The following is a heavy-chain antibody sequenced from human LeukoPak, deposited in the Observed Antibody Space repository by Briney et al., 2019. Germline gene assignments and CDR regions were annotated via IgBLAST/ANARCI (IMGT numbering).Heavy chain of an antibody. CDR1: GYTFTGYY. Sequence: ASVKVSCKASGYTFTGYYIHWVRQAPGQGLEWMGWINPNSGDTSYAQNFQGRVTMTRDTSISTAYMELSRLRSDDTAVYYCARGSGITGTTDNLKTHDYWGQGTLVTVSS. D-gene: IGHD1-20*01. CDR3: ARGSGITGTTDNLKTHDY. J-gene: IGHJ4*02. CDR2: INPNSGDT. V-gene: IGHV1-2*02.